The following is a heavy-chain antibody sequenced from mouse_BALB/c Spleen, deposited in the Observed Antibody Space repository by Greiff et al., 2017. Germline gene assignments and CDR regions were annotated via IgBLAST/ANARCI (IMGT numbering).Heavy chain of an antibody. V-gene: IGHV2-2*02. J-gene: IGHJ3*01. Sequence: QVQLQQSGPGLVQPSQSLSITCTVSGFSLTSYGVHWVRQSPGKGLEWLGVIWSGGSTDYNAAFISRLSISKDNSKSQVFFKMNSLQANDTAIYYCAISYGNYFAYWGQGTLVTVSA. D-gene: IGHD2-10*02. CDR1: GFSLTSYG. CDR2: IWSGGST. CDR3: AISYGNYFAY.